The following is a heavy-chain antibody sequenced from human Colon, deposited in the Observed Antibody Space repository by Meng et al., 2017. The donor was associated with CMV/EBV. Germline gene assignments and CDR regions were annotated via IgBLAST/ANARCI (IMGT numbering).Heavy chain of an antibody. J-gene: IGHJ6*02. D-gene: IGHD5-12*01. CDR3: SRRVVLVASTLLPEV. Sequence: ASVKVSCKASGYKFSSYGISWVRQAPGQGLEWMGWISGLNGNIDYAQKFEGRVTMTTDTSTSTAYMELRSLRSDDTAVYYCSRRVVLVASTLLPEVWGQGTTVTVSS. CDR2: ISGLNGNI. CDR1: GYKFSSYG. V-gene: IGHV1-18*04.